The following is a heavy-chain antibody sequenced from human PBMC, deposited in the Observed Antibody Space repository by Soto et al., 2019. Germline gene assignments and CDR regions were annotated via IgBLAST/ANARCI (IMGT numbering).Heavy chain of an antibody. CDR2: ISGSGGTT. CDR1: GFSFNNHA. Sequence: VQLLESGGGLVQPGGSLRLSCAASGFSFNNHAMTWVRQAPGKGLEWVSGISGSGGTTHYADSVKGRFTISRDNSKDTLYLQMNSLRPEDTAVYYCAKDRLMLTMVVVGAFDFWGLGTMVTVSS. D-gene: IGHD3-22*01. CDR3: AKDRLMLTMVVVGAFDF. J-gene: IGHJ3*01. V-gene: IGHV3-23*01.